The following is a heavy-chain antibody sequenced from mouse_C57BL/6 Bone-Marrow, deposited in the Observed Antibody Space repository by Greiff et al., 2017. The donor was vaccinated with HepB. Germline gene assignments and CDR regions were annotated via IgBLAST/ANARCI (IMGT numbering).Heavy chain of an antibody. J-gene: IGHJ4*01. D-gene: IGHD2-12*01. V-gene: IGHV1-19*01. Sequence: EVQLQQSGPVLVKPGASVKMSCKASGYTFTDYYMNWVKQSHGKSLEWIGVINPYNGGTSYNQKFKGKATLTVDKSSSTAYMELNILTSEDSAVYYCARSYDSLMDNWGQGTSVTVSS. CDR1: GYTFTDYY. CDR2: INPYNGGT. CDR3: ARSYDSLMDN.